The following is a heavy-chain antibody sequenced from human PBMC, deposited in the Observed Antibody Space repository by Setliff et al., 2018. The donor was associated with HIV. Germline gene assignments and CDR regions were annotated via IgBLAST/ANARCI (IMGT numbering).Heavy chain of an antibody. J-gene: IGHJ4*02. D-gene: IGHD4-17*01. Sequence: GASVKVSCKASGYGFINYGMSWLRQAPGQGLEWMGWISGYDGTTKYAQKFEGRVTISIDTSRNQFSLKVTSLTAAGTAVYYCARHSRTAVPTIDYRGQGTLVTVSS. V-gene: IGHV1-18*01. CDR3: ARHSRTAVPTIDY. CDR2: ISGYDGTT. CDR1: GYGFINYG.